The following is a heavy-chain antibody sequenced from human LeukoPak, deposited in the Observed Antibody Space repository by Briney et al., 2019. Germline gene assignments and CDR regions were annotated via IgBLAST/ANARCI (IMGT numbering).Heavy chain of an antibody. Sequence: GGSLRLSCPASGFTFSSYSMNSVRQAPGKGLEGVSSIYWSRCYIYYAYTVKGRFINPRDNTKNSLYLQMNRLRAEDTAVYYCARDKSGLNYYDSSGSINAFDIWGQGTMVTVSS. CDR3: ARDKSGLNYYDSSGSINAFDI. D-gene: IGHD3-22*01. J-gene: IGHJ3*02. V-gene: IGHV3-21*01. CDR2: IYWSRCYI. CDR1: GFTFSSYS.